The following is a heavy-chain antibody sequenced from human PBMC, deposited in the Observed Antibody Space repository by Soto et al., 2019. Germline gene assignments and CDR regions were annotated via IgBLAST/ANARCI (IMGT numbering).Heavy chain of an antibody. J-gene: IGHJ6*02. CDR1: GSTFTSYG. Sequence: ASVKVSCKASGSTFTSYGISWVRQAPGQGLEWMGWISAYNGNTNYAQKLQGRATMTTDTSTSTAYMELRSLRSDDTAVYYCARALRRITIFGVVTVTDGMDVWGQGTTVTVSS. V-gene: IGHV1-18*01. CDR3: ARALRRITIFGVVTVTDGMDV. D-gene: IGHD3-3*01. CDR2: ISAYNGNT.